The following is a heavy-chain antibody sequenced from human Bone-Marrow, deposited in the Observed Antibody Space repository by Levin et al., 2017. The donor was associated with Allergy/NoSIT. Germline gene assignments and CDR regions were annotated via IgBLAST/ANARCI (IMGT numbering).Heavy chain of an antibody. Sequence: TLSLTCTFSGFSLTSGGVAVGWVRQSPGEALEWLALISGDDDKRYSPSLKSRLSITRDTSKNQVVLTMTNMASVDTATYFCAHSSQAWFGEFSHWGQGTLVTVSS. J-gene: IGHJ4*02. V-gene: IGHV2-5*02. CDR1: GFSLTSGGVA. CDR3: AHSSQAWFGEFSH. CDR2: ISGDDDK. D-gene: IGHD3-10*01.